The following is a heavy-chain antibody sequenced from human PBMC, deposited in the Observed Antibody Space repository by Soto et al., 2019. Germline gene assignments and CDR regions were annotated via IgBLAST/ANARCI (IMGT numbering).Heavy chain of an antibody. CDR1: GFTFDDYA. CDR2: ISWNSGSI. CDR3: AKSVAGIVGAFDI. J-gene: IGHJ3*02. D-gene: IGHD6-19*01. Sequence: GGSLRLSCAASGFTFDDYAMHWVRQAPGKGLEWVSGISWNSGSIGYADSVKGRFTISRDNAKNSLYLQMNSLRAEDTALYYCAKSVAGIVGAFDIWGQGTMVTVSS. V-gene: IGHV3-9*01.